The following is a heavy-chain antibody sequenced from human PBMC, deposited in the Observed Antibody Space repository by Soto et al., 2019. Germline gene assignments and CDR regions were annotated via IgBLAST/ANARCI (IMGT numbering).Heavy chain of an antibody. CDR1: GYTLTSHW. CDR2: IYPADSDT. CDR3: VRPQAKELGTIRGAFDI. V-gene: IGHV5-51*01. D-gene: IGHD3-10*01. Sequence: ESLKISFKGSGYTLTSHWIAWVRQIPGKGLELMGLIYPADSDTRYSPSFEGQVTISVDKSISTAYLQWSFLKASDTAMYYCVRPQAKELGTIRGAFDIWGQGTKVTVSS. J-gene: IGHJ3*02.